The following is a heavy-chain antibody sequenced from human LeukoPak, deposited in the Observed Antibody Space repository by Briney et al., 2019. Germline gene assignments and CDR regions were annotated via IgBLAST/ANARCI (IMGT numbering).Heavy chain of an antibody. CDR2: IYPGDSDT. CDR1: GYSFSSYW. V-gene: IGHV5-51*01. Sequence: GESLKISCKGSGYSFSSYWIAWVRQMPGKGLDWMGIIYPGDSDTRYSPSFQGQVTISADKSISTAYLHWSSLKASDTAMYYCARTMMNCSGGSCYSGAFDIWGQGTMVTVSS. D-gene: IGHD2-15*01. CDR3: ARTMMNCSGGSCYSGAFDI. J-gene: IGHJ3*02.